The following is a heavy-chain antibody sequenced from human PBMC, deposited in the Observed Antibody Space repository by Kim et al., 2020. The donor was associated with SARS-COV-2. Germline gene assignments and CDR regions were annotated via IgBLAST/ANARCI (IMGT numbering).Heavy chain of an antibody. J-gene: IGHJ5*02. CDR3: AKGPIAVVPGGKMWLDP. CDR1: GLIFRNYG. V-gene: IGHV3-30*18. CDR2: ISYDGKSQ. Sequence: GGSLRLSCAASGLIFRNYGMHWVRQAPGKGLEWVADISYDGKSQYYGDSVEGRFTISRDNSKNTLYLQMNSLRLEDTAVYYCAKGPIAVVPGGKMWLDPWGRGALVTVPS. D-gene: IGHD2-2*01.